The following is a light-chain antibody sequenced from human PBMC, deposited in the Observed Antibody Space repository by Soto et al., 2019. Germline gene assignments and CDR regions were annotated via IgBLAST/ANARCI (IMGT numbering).Light chain of an antibody. Sequence: QCLLTQPASVSGSRGQSITISCTGTISDVGGYNYVSWYQQHPGKAPKLMIYEVSNRPSGVSNRFSGSKSGNTASLTISGLQAEDEADYYCSSYTSSSTLYVFGTGTKVTVL. CDR3: SSYTSSSTLYV. V-gene: IGLV2-14*01. CDR1: ISDVGGYNY. CDR2: EVS. J-gene: IGLJ1*01.